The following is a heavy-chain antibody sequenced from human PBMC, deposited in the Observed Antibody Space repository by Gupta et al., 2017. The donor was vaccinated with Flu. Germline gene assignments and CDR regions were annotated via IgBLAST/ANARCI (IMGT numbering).Heavy chain of an antibody. V-gene: IGHV3-30-3*01. Sequence: SGFTFSSYAMHWVRQAPGKGLEWVAVISYDGSNKYYADSVKGRFTISRDNSKNTLYLQMNSLRAEDTAVYYCARRRYYMDVWGKGTTVTVSS. J-gene: IGHJ6*03. CDR1: GFTFSSYA. CDR3: ARRRYYMDV. CDR2: ISYDGSNK.